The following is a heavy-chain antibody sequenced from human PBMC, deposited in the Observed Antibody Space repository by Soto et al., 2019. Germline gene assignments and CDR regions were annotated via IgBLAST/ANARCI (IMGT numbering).Heavy chain of an antibody. J-gene: IGHJ6*02. CDR1: GGSISSGGYS. CDR2: IYHSGYT. Sequence: SETLSLTCAVSGGSISSGGYSWSWIRQPPGKGLEWIGYIYHSGYTYCNPSLKSRVTISVDTSKDQFSLKLSSVTAADTAVYYCARHVFTTVVRGFLITFEYYSGMDVWGQGTTVTVSS. D-gene: IGHD3-10*01. V-gene: IGHV4-30-2*03. CDR3: ARHVFTTVVRGFLITFEYYSGMDV.